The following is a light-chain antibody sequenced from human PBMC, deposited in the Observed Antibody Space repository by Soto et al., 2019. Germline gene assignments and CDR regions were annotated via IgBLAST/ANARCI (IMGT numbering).Light chain of an antibody. CDR1: QSITTL. V-gene: IGKV1-5*01. CDR3: KLSTSLPRT. CDR2: DAS. Sequence: DTEMTLKHCTESAYVGDSVTVTCRASQSITTLFAWYQRRPGQAPRLPIYDASTLASGVPPRFTDKGSGTAFPLTITSLQPDDIPTFSCKLSTSLPRTFAHGTQL. J-gene: IGKJ1*01.